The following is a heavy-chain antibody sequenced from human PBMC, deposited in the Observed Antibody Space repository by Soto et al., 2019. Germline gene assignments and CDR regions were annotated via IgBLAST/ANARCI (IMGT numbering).Heavy chain of an antibody. J-gene: IGHJ4*02. V-gene: IGHV3-48*03. CDR1: GFTFSRFE. CDR2: INSSGSTA. Sequence: GGSLRLSCAASGFTFSRFELHWVRQAPGTGLEWISYINSSGSTAYYTSSVEGRFTISRDNANNSVYLQMDSLRAKDTAPYYCTRAAWFPYLSFYWGQGALVTVSS. CDR3: TRAAWFPYLSFY. D-gene: IGHD3-10*01.